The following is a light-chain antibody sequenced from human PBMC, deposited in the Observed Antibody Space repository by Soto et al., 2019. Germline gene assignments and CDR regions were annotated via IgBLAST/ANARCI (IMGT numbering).Light chain of an antibody. V-gene: IGKV3-15*01. CDR1: QSVSNS. Sequence: EMVMTQSPATLSVSPGEGATLSCRASQSVSNSLAWYQQKPGQAPRLLIYGASTRVTGIPARFSGSGSGTEFTLTITSLQSEDFAVYYCQQYNTWPEYTFGQGTKLEIK. J-gene: IGKJ2*01. CDR2: GAS. CDR3: QQYNTWPEYT.